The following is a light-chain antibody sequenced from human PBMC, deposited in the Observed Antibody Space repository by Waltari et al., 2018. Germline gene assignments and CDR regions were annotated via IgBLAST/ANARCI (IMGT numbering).Light chain of an antibody. CDR1: SSNIGDNV. CDR3: AAWDDRMNGHWV. V-gene: IGLV1-44*01. J-gene: IGLJ3*02. CDR2: RND. Sequence: QSVLTQPPSASGTPGQRVTISCSGSSSNIGDNVVNWYQQLPGKAPKLLIYRNDQRASGVPDRFSASQSGTSASLAISGLQSEDEADYYCAAWDDRMNGHWVFGGGTKVTVL.